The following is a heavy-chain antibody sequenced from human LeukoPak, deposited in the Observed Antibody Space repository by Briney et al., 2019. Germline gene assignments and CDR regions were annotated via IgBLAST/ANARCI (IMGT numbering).Heavy chain of an antibody. CDR1: GFTFDDYG. CDR3: ARAVEYYDSSGCYYVYYFDY. CDR2: INWNGGST. Sequence: GGSLRLSCAASGFTFDDYGMSWVRQAPGKGLEWVSGINWNGGSTGYADSVKGRFTISRDNAENSLYLQMNSLRAEDTALYYCARAVEYYDSSGCYYVYYFDYWGQGTLVTVSS. V-gene: IGHV3-20*04. D-gene: IGHD3-22*01. J-gene: IGHJ4*02.